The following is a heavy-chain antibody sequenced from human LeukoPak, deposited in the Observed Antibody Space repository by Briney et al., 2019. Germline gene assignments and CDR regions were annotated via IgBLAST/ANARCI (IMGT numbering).Heavy chain of an antibody. Sequence: GGTLRLSCAASGFTFSSYSMNWVRQAPGKGLEWVSYISSSSSTIYYADSVKGRFTISRDNAKNSLYLQMNSLRAEDTAVYYCARDQGIVGGLDAFDIWGQGTMVTVSS. D-gene: IGHD1-26*01. CDR3: ARDQGIVGGLDAFDI. CDR2: ISSSSSTI. V-gene: IGHV3-48*04. J-gene: IGHJ3*02. CDR1: GFTFSSYS.